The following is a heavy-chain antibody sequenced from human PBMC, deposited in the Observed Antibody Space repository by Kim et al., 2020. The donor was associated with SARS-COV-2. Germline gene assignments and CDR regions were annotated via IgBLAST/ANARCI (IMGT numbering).Heavy chain of an antibody. D-gene: IGHD6-6*01. J-gene: IGHJ4*02. CDR3: ARDRAPSI. V-gene: IGHV4-31*02. Sequence: SGSTYYNPSLKSRVTISVDTSKNQFSLKLSSVTAADTAVYYCARDRAPSIWGQGTLVTVSS. CDR2: SGST.